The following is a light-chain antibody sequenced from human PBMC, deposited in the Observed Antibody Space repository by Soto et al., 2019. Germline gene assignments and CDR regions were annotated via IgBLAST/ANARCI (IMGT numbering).Light chain of an antibody. V-gene: IGKV3-11*01. CDR3: QQRSNWPRT. CDR1: QTISSY. CDR2: DAS. Sequence: EIVLTQSPATLSLSPGERATFSCWASQTISSYLSWYQQKPGQAPRLLINDASNRATVIPARFSGSGSGTDFTLTISSLEPEEFAVYYCQQRSNWPRTFGQGTKVDIK. J-gene: IGKJ1*01.